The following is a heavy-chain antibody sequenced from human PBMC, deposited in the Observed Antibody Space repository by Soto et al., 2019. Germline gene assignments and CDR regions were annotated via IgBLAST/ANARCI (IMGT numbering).Heavy chain of an antibody. D-gene: IGHD3-10*01. CDR2: IYPGDSNT. J-gene: IGHJ4*02. V-gene: IGHV5-51*01. CDR3: ARDPRWRELLLDY. Sequence: PGDSLKISCKGSGYSFANYWIAWVRQMPGRGLEWMGIIYPGDSNTAYGPSFQGHVTVSADKSNNMLHLEMNSLRMEDSAVYYCARDPRWRELLLDYWGQGTLVTVSS. CDR1: GYSFANYW.